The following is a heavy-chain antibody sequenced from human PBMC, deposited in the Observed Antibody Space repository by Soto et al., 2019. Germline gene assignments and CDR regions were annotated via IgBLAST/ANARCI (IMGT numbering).Heavy chain of an antibody. CDR1: GGSISSYY. CDR3: ARWKGLLWFGELRYYGMDV. V-gene: IGHV4-59*01. J-gene: IGHJ6*02. Sequence: PSETLSLTCSVSGGSISSYYWSWIRQPPGKGLEWIGYIYYSGNTNYNPSLESRVTISVDTSKNQVSLKVYSVTAADTALYYCARWKGLLWFGELRYYGMDVWGQGTKVTVSS. D-gene: IGHD3-10*01. CDR2: IYYSGNT.